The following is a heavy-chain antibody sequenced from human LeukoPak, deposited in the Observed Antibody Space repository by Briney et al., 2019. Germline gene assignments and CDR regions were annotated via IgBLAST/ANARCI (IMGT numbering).Heavy chain of an antibody. J-gene: IGHJ4*02. CDR2: IQYDGSNK. CDR1: GFSFSTYG. V-gene: IGHV3-30*02. CDR3: AKDPDY. Sequence: PGGSLRLSCVASGFSFSTYGMHWVRQAPGEGLEWVAFIQYDGSNKYLADSVKGRFAISRDNSKKTLYLQMNSLRAEDTAVYFCAKDPDYWGQGTLVTVSS.